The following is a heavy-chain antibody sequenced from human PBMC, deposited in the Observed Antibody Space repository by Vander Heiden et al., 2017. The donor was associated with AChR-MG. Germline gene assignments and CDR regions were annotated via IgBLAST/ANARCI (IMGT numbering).Heavy chain of an antibody. Sequence: EVQLVESGGGLVKPGGSLRLPCVASGFSFSDHNMNWVRQAPGKGLGWVSSVSSSSSYIYYSDSVKGRFTISRDNAKNSLYLHMDSLRVEDTAVYYCARDLLEQKSVQIFDFWGQGALVTVST. V-gene: IGHV3-21*06. CDR3: ARDLLEQKSVQIFDF. CDR1: GFSFSDHN. CDR2: VSSSSSYI. J-gene: IGHJ4*02. D-gene: IGHD6-13*01.